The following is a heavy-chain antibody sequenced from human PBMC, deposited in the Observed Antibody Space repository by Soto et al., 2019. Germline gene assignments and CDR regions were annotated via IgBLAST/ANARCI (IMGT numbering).Heavy chain of an antibody. J-gene: IGHJ1*01. D-gene: IGHD6-19*01. CDR1: GFTFSSYG. Sequence: GGSLRLSCAASGFTFSSYGMHWVRQAPGKGLEWVAVIWYDGSNKYYADSVKGRFTISRDNSKNTLYLQMNSLRAEDTAVYYCARDYSSGWYPYFQHWGQGTLVTVSS. CDR2: IWYDGSNK. CDR3: ARDYSSGWYPYFQH. V-gene: IGHV3-33*01.